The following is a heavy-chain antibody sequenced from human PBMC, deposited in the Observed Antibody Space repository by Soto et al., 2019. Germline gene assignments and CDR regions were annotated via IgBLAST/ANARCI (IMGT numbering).Heavy chain of an antibody. D-gene: IGHD2-15*01. CDR2: IYPGDSDT. J-gene: IGHJ3*02. CDR1: GYRFTSYW. Sequence: PGESRKISCKGSGYRFTSYWIGWVRQMPGKGLEWMGIIYPGDSDTTYSPSFQGQVTISADKSISTAYLQWSSLKASDTAMYYCARGPSCSGGSCYGDAFDIWGQGTMVTVSS. CDR3: ARGPSCSGGSCYGDAFDI. V-gene: IGHV5-51*01.